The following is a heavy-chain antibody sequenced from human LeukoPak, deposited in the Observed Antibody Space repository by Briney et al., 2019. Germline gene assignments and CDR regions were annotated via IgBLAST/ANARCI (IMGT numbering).Heavy chain of an antibody. CDR3: ARAQYFDWVSSLDY. V-gene: IGHV1-2*02. CDR2: INPNSGGT. J-gene: IGHJ4*02. CDR1: GYTFTGYY. D-gene: IGHD3-9*01. Sequence: ASVKVSCKSSGYTFTGYYMHWVRQAPGQGPEWMGWINPNSGGTNYAQKFQGRVTMTRDTSTSTVNMELRSLTSEDTAVYYCARAQYFDWVSSLDYWGQGTLVTVSS.